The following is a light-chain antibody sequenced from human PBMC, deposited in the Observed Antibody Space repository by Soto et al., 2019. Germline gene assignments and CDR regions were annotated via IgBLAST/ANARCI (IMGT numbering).Light chain of an antibody. V-gene: IGKV3-20*01. CDR3: QQYGSSPPEYT. J-gene: IGKJ2*01. CDR1: QSVXXXY. Sequence: EIVLTQSPGTLSLSPGERATLSCRASQSVXXXYLAWYQQNPGQAPRLLIYGASSRATGIPDRFSGSGSGTDFTLTISRLEPEDFAMYYCQQYGSSPPEYTFGQGTKLEIK. CDR2: GAS.